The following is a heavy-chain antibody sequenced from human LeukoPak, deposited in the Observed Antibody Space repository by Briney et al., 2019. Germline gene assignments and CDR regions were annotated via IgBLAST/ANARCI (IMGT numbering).Heavy chain of an antibody. Sequence: GGSLRLPCAASGFMFSDYSMNWVRQAPGKGLEWISYIGISSGNTNYADSVRGRFTISGDKAKNSLYLQMNSLRVEDTAVYYCARDYKYAFDNWGQGTLVTVSS. CDR1: GFMFSDYS. V-gene: IGHV3-48*01. CDR3: ARDYKYAFDN. D-gene: IGHD5-24*01. J-gene: IGHJ4*02. CDR2: IGISSGNT.